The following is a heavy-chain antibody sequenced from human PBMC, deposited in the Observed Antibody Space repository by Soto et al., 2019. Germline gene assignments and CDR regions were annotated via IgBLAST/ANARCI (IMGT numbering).Heavy chain of an antibody. J-gene: IGHJ3*01. CDR1: GGSISSSHW. CDR3: ARVVLSITRGAFDA. V-gene: IGHV4-4*02. Sequence: QVQLQESGPGLVKPSGTLSLTCAVSGGSISSSHWWTWVRQSPGKGREYIGEISHSGTSNSNPSLKSRVTLSVDRSKNHFSLTLTSVTTADTAVYYCARVVLSITRGAFDAWGQGTPVIVSS. D-gene: IGHD1-20*01. CDR2: ISHSGTS.